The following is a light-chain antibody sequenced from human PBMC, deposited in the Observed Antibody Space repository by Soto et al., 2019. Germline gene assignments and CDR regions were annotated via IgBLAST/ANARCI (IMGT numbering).Light chain of an antibody. CDR1: QGISSY. J-gene: IGKJ1*01. V-gene: IGKV1-9*01. Sequence: DIQLTQSPSFLSASVGDRVTITCRASQGISSYLAWYQQKPGKAPKLLISTASTLQSGVPSRFSGSGSGTECTLTSSRLQPEDFATYYCQQLNNYPRTFGQGTKVEIK. CDR2: TAS. CDR3: QQLNNYPRT.